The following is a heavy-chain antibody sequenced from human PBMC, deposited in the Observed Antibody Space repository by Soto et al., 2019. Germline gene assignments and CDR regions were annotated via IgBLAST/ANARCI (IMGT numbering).Heavy chain of an antibody. Sequence: QVQLVQSGAEVKKPGSSVKVSCKASGGTFSSYAISWVRQAPGQGLEWMGGIIPIFGTANYAQKFQGRVTITADESKSTAYMELSSLRSEDTAVYYCARAAMLPNYYYYYGMDVWGQGTTVTVSS. D-gene: IGHD5-18*01. J-gene: IGHJ6*02. CDR3: ARAAMLPNYYYYYGMDV. CDR1: GGTFSSYA. CDR2: IIPIFGTA. V-gene: IGHV1-69*01.